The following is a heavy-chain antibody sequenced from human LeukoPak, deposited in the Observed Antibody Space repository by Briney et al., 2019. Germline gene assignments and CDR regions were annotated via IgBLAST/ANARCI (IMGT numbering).Heavy chain of an antibody. Sequence: PGGSLRLSCAASGFDSSGFYMHWVRQASGRGLEWVGLIRSKPSSYTTVYAASVKGRFVISRDDSENTAYLQMNSLKAEDTAVYYCTRQDCSGGSCSHVDSWGQGTLVTVSS. CDR3: TRQDCSGGSCSHVDS. CDR2: IRSKPSSYTT. J-gene: IGHJ4*02. V-gene: IGHV3-73*01. D-gene: IGHD2-15*01. CDR1: GFDSSGFY.